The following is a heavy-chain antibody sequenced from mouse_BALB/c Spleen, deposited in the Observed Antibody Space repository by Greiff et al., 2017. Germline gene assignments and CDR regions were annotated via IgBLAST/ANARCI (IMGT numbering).Heavy chain of an antibody. CDR1: GDSITSGY. D-gene: IGHD2-4*01. V-gene: IGHV3-8*02. Sequence: VQLKESGPSLVKPSQTLSLTCSVTGDSITSGYWNWIRKFPGNKLEYMGYISYSGSTYYNPSLKSRISITRDTSKNQYYLQLNSVTTEDTATYYCARCRSTMITTFAYWGQGTLVTVSA. CDR2: ISYSGST. CDR3: ARCRSTMITTFAY. J-gene: IGHJ3*01.